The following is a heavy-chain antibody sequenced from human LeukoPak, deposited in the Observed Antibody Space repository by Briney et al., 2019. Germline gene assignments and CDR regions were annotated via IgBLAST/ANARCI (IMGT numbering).Heavy chain of an antibody. CDR1: GYTFTSYG. Sequence: ASVKVSCKASGYTFTSYGISWVRQAPGQGLEWMGWISAYNGNTNYAQKLQGRVTMTTDTSTSTAYMELRSLRSDDTAVYYCARDGPSPYYYYGMDVWGQGTTVTVSS. V-gene: IGHV1-18*01. CDR2: ISAYNGNT. J-gene: IGHJ6*02. CDR3: ARDGPSPYYYYGMDV.